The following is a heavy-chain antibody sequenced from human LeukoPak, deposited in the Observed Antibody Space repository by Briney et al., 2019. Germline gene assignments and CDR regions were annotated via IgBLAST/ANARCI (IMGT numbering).Heavy chain of an antibody. CDR1: GGSVSRGGYY. V-gene: IGHV4-31*03. J-gene: IGHJ5*02. CDR2: IIYRGRT. CDR3: AGVPPCSSTSCYDRYNWFDP. D-gene: IGHD2-2*01. Sequence: SETLSPTCTVSGGSVSRGGYYWGWIRQHPGKVLGWIGYIIYRGRTYYNPSLKRRVTISLDTSENQFSLQLRSVTAADAAEYYCAGVPPCSSTSCYDRYNWFDPWGEAILVTDSS.